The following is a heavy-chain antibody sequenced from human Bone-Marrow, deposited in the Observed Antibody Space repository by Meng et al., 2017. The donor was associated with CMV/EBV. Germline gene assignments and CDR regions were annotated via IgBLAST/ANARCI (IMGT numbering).Heavy chain of an antibody. Sequence: SETLSLTCTVSGGSISSSSYYWGWIRQPPGKGLEWIGSIYYSGSTYYNPSLKSRVTISVDTSKNQFPLKLSSVTAADTAVYYCARDLTGAGDAFDIWGQGTMVTVSS. CDR1: GGSISSSSYY. J-gene: IGHJ3*02. CDR3: ARDLTGAGDAFDI. V-gene: IGHV4-39*02. D-gene: IGHD7-27*01. CDR2: IYYSGST.